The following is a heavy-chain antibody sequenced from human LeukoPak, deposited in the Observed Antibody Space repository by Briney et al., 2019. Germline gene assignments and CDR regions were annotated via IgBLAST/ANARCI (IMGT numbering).Heavy chain of an antibody. J-gene: IGHJ4*02. CDR2: IGWNSGSI. D-gene: IGHD3-22*01. CDR1: GFTFDDYA. CDR3: AKASAHYYYDSSGFDY. V-gene: IGHV3-9*01. Sequence: GGSLRLSCAASGFTFDDYAMHWVRQAPGKGLEWVSGIGWNSGSIGYADSVKGRFTISRDNAKNSLYLQMNSLRAEDTALYYCAKASAHYYYDSSGFDYWGQGTLVTVSS.